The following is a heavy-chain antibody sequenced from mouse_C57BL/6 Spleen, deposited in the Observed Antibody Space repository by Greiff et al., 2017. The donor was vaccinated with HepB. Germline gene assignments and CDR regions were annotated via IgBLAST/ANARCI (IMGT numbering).Heavy chain of an antibody. V-gene: IGHV5-4*01. CDR3: ARVGTMVTRFAY. CDR1: GFTFSSYA. Sequence: EVQLQESGGGLVKPGGSLKLSCAASGFTFSSYAMSWVRQTPEKRLEWVATISDGGSYTYYPDNVKGRFTISRDNAKNNLFLQMSHLKAEVTAMYYCARVGTMVTRFAYWGQGTLVTVSA. D-gene: IGHD2-2*01. CDR2: ISDGGSYT. J-gene: IGHJ3*01.